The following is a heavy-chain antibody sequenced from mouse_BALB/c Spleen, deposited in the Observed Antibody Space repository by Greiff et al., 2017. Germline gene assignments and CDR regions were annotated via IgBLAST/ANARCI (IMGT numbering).Heavy chain of an antibody. CDR1: GFNIKDYY. D-gene: IGHD1-1*01. J-gene: IGHJ3*01. CDR2: IDPENGVT. Sequence: DVKLVESGAELVRSGASVKLSCTASGFNIKDYYMHWVKQRPEQGLEWIGWIDPENGVTEYAPKFQGKATMTADTSSNTAYLQLSSLTSEDTAVYYCNALSFAYWGQGTLVTVSA. CDR3: NALSFAY. V-gene: IGHV14-4*02.